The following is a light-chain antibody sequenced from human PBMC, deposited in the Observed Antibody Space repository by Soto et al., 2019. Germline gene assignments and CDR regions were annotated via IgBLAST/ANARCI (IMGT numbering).Light chain of an antibody. CDR1: QSVSSY. J-gene: IGKJ2*01. Sequence: EMVLTQSPAPLSFSPGDRATLSFRASQSVSSYLAWYQQKPGQAPRLLIYDASNRATGIPARFSGSGSGTDLTLTSSSLEPEDFAVYYCQQRSNWPPTFGQGTTLEIQ. CDR2: DAS. V-gene: IGKV3-11*01. CDR3: QQRSNWPPT.